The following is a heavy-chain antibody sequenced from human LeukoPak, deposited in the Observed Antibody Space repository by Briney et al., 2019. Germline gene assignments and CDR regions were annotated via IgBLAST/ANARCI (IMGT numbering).Heavy chain of an antibody. J-gene: IGHJ4*02. V-gene: IGHV4-59*01. Sequence: SETLSLTCTVSGGSISSYYWSWIRQPPGKGLEWIGYIYYSGSTNYNPSLKSRVTISVDTSKNQFSLKLSSVTAADTAVYYCASRGTLVRGVTSDDSWGQGTLVTVSS. D-gene: IGHD3-10*01. CDR3: ASRGTLVRGVTSDDS. CDR2: IYYSGST. CDR1: GGSISSYY.